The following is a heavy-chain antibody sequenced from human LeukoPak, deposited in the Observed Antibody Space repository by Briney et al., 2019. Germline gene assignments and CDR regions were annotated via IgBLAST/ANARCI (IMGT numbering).Heavy chain of an antibody. J-gene: IGHJ4*02. CDR3: VRQAVYGDSGIEY. Sequence: GGSLRLSCAASGFTFRDYWMHWVRQAPGKGREWVSRINTDGSSSNYADSVKGRFTMSRNNAKNTVYMQMDSLRAEETAVFHCVRQAVYGDSGIEYWGRGILVTVSS. D-gene: IGHD4-17*01. CDR2: INTDGSSS. CDR1: GFTFRDYW. V-gene: IGHV3-74*01.